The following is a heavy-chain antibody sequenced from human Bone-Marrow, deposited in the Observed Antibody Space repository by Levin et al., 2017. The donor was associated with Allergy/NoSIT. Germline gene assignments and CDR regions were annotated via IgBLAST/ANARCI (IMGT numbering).Heavy chain of an antibody. V-gene: IGHV3-33*06. D-gene: IGHD3-3*01. CDR3: AKDYLSGPSDY. J-gene: IGHJ4*02. CDR1: GYTFTSHG. Sequence: PGGSLRLSCVASGYTFTSHGMHWVRQAPGKGLEWVAVVWSHGGRQDYIDSVRGRFIVSKDNSKNTVYLQMNSLRAEDTATYYCAKDYLSGPSDYWGQGTLVTVSS. CDR2: VWSHGGRQ.